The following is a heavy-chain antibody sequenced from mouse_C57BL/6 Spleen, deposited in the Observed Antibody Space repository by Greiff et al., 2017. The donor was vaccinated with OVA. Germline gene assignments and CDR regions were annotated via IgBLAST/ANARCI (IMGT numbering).Heavy chain of an antibody. CDR3: AEGDGYAFDY. CDR2: INPNNGGT. Sequence: EVQLQQSGPELVKPGASVKISCKASGYTFTDYYMNWVKQSHGKSLEWIGDINPNNGGTSYNQKFKGKATLTVDKSSSTAYMELRSLTSEDSAVYYCAEGDGYAFDYWGQGTTLTVSS. J-gene: IGHJ2*01. CDR1: GYTFTDYY. V-gene: IGHV1-26*01. D-gene: IGHD2-3*01.